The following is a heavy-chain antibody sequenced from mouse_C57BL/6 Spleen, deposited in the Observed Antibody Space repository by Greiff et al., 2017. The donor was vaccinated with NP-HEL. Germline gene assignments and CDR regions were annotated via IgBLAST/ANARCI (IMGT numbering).Heavy chain of an antibody. CDR2: IYPGSGNT. V-gene: IGHV1-76*01. J-gene: IGHJ4*01. CDR3: ARVSYGNYLYAMDY. Sequence: VQLVESGAELVRPGASVKLSCKASGYTFTDYYINWVKQRPGQGLEWIARIYPGSGNTYYNEKFKGKATLTAEKSSSTAYMQLSSLTSEDSAVYFCARVSYGNYLYAMDYWGQGTSVTVSS. D-gene: IGHD2-1*01. CDR1: GYTFTDYY.